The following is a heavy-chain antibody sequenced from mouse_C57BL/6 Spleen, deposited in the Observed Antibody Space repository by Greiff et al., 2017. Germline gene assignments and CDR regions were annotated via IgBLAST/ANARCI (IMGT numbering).Heavy chain of an antibody. CDR2: ISNGGGST. CDR1: GFTFSDYY. CDR3: ARRPKLGHFDY. V-gene: IGHV5-12*01. Sequence: EVMLVESGGGLVQPGGSLKLSCAASGFTFSDYYMYWVRQTPEKRLEWVAYISNGGGSTYYPDTVKGRFTISRDNAKNTLYLQMSRLKSEDTAMYYCARRPKLGHFDYWGQGTTLTVSS. J-gene: IGHJ2*01. D-gene: IGHD4-1*01.